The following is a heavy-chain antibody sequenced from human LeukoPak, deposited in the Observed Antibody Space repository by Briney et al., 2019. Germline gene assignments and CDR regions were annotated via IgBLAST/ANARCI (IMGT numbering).Heavy chain of an antibody. CDR3: AKSGSYTLTYYFDY. CDR1: GFTFSSYG. V-gene: IGHV3-30*18. CDR2: ISYDGSNK. Sequence: GGSLRLSCAASGFTFSSYGMHWVRQAPGKGLEGVAVISYDGSNKYYADSVKGRFTISRDNSKNTLYLQMNSLRAEDTAVYYCAKSGSYTLTYYFDYWGQGTLVTVSS. D-gene: IGHD1-26*01. J-gene: IGHJ4*02.